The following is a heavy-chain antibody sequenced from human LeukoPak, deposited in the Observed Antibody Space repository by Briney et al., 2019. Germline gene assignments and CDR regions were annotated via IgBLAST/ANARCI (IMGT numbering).Heavy chain of an antibody. V-gene: IGHV3-48*01. CDR3: AKSAAAAGRTYFDS. CDR1: GFTFSSYS. Sequence: GGSLRLSCAASGFTFSSYSMNWVRQAPGKGLEWVSYISSSSSTIFYADSVKGRFTISRDNAKNSLYLQMHSLRAEDTALYYCAKSAAAAGRTYFDSWGQGTLVTVSS. CDR2: ISSSSSTI. D-gene: IGHD6-13*01. J-gene: IGHJ4*02.